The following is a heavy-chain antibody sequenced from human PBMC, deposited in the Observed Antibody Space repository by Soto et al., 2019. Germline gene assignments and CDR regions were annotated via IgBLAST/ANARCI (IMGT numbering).Heavy chain of an antibody. CDR2: IIPIFGTA. J-gene: IGHJ6*02. CDR1: GGTFSSYA. D-gene: IGHD6-19*01. V-gene: IGHV1-69*13. CDR3: ARDLTCYSSGWYGAGRCYGMDV. Sequence: GASVKVSCKASGGTFSSYAISWVRQAPGQGLEWMGGIIPIFGTANYAQKFQGRVTITADESTSTAYMELSSLRSEDTAVYYCARDLTCYSSGWYGAGRCYGMDVWGQGTTVTVSS.